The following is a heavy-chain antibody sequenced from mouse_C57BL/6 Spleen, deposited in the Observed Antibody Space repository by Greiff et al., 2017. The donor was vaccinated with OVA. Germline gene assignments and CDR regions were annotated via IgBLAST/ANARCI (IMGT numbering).Heavy chain of an antibody. Sequence: EVQGVESGGGLVQPGGSLSLSCAASGFTFTDYYLSWVRQPPGKALVWLGFIRNKANGYTTEYSASVKGRFTISRDNSQSILYLPMNALSAEDRSTCYCARPQFMTTVVADVDYAMGYWGQGTSVTVSS. D-gene: IGHD1-1*01. CDR3: ARPQFMTTVVADVDYAMGY. V-gene: IGHV7-3*01. CDR2: IRNKANGYTT. CDR1: GFTFTDYY. J-gene: IGHJ4*01.